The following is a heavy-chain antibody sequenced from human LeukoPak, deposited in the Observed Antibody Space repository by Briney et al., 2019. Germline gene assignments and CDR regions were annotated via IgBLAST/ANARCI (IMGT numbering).Heavy chain of an antibody. Sequence: AASVKVSCKVSGYTLTELSMHWVRQAPGKGLEWMGGFDPEDGETIYAQKFQGRVTMTEDTSTDTAYMELSSLRSEDTAVYYCATGLKQWASLRYFDLWGRGTLVTVSS. D-gene: IGHD6-19*01. CDR2: FDPEDGET. V-gene: IGHV1-24*01. CDR3: ATGLKQWASLRYFDL. J-gene: IGHJ2*01. CDR1: GYTLTELS.